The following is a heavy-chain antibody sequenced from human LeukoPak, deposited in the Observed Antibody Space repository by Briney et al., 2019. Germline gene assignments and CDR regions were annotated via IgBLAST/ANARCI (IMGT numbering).Heavy chain of an antibody. J-gene: IGHJ4*02. V-gene: IGHV3-23*01. D-gene: IGHD6-19*01. CDR1: GFTFSSYA. CDR2: ISGSGGST. CDR3: AKGISSSGWSTCSDY. Sequence: GGSLRLSCAASGFTFSSYAMSWVRQAPGKGLEWVSAISGSGGSTYYADSVKGRFTISRDNSKNTLYLQMNSLRAEDTAVYYCAKGISSSGWSTCSDYWGQGTLVTVSS.